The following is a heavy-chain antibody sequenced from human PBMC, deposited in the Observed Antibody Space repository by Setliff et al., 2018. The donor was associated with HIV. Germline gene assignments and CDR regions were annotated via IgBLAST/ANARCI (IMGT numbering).Heavy chain of an antibody. Sequence: ASVKVSCKASGYSFINYGMSWVRQAPGQGLEWMGWISAYNGNIHYAQKLQGRLTVTTDTSTRTAYMELRSLTSDATAVYYCARHGVATGTPPYYNFYGMDVWGQGTTVTVSS. CDR2: ISAYNGNI. V-gene: IGHV1-18*01. CDR3: ARHGVATGTPPYYNFYGMDV. J-gene: IGHJ6*02. D-gene: IGHD2-21*02. CDR1: GYSFINYG.